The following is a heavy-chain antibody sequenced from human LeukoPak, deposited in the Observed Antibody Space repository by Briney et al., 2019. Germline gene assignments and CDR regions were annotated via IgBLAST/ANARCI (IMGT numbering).Heavy chain of an antibody. CDR2: IYYSGST. CDR1: GGSISSSSYY. V-gene: IGHV4-39*01. J-gene: IGHJ4*02. Sequence: PSETLSLTCTVSGGSISSSSYYWGWIRQPPGKGLEWIGSIYYSGSTYYNPSLKSRVTISVDTSKNQFSLKLSSVTAADTAVYYCARVVVVVTTWVFPYFDCWGQGTLVTVSS. CDR3: ARVVVVVTTWVFPYFDC. D-gene: IGHD2-15*01.